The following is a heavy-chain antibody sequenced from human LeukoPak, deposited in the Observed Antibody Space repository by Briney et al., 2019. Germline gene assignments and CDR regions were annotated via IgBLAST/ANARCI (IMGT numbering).Heavy chain of an antibody. Sequence: ASVKVSCKVSGYTLTELSMHWVRQAPGKGLERMGGFDPEDGETTYAQKFQGRVTMTEDTSTDTTYMELSSLRSEDTAVYYCATTIFRVVIGMNFDYWGQGTLVTVSS. V-gene: IGHV1-24*01. D-gene: IGHD3-3*01. CDR1: GYTLTELS. CDR3: ATTIFRVVIGMNFDY. CDR2: FDPEDGET. J-gene: IGHJ4*02.